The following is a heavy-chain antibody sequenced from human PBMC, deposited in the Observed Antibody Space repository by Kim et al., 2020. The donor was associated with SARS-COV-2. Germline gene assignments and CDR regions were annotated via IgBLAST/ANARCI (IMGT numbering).Heavy chain of an antibody. CDR3: AAYYYDRSAIDY. J-gene: IGHJ4*02. D-gene: IGHD3-22*01. Sequence: TYYNSSLESRLTILVDTSKTRFSLRLSSVTAADTAVYYCAAYYYDRSAIDYWGQGTLVTVSS. V-gene: IGHV4-31*02. CDR2: T.